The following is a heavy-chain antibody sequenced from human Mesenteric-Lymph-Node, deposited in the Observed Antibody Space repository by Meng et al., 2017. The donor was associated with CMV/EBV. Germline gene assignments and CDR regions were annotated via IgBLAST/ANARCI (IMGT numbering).Heavy chain of an antibody. CDR3: AMSYGSGPYHVSNAMWFDP. CDR2: ISYDGSNK. J-gene: IGHJ5*02. V-gene: IGHV3-30*04. CDR1: GFTFSSYA. D-gene: IGHD3-10*01. Sequence: GESLKISCAASGFTFSSYAMHWVRQAPGKGLEWVAVISYDGSNKYYADSVKGRFTISRDNSKNTLYLQMNSLRVEDTALYYCAMSYGSGPYHVSNAMWFDPRGQGTLVTVSS.